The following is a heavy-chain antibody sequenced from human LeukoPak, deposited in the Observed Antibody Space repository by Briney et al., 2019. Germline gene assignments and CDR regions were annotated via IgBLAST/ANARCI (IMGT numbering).Heavy chain of an antibody. Sequence: GGSLRLSCAASGFTFSSYTMTWVRQAPGKGLEWVSYISSSSSTIYYADSVKGRFTISRDNSKNTLYLQMNSLRAEDTAVYYCAKGYSYAYDYWGQGTLVTVSS. CDR1: GFTFSSYT. CDR2: ISSSSSTI. J-gene: IGHJ4*02. D-gene: IGHD5-18*01. V-gene: IGHV3-48*01. CDR3: AKGYSYAYDY.